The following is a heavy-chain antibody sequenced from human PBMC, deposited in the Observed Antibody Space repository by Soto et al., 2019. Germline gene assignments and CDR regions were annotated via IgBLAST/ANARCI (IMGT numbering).Heavy chain of an antibody. D-gene: IGHD3-22*01. J-gene: IGHJ6*02. V-gene: IGHV3-23*01. CDR3: AKEFRWRITMIVVTYGMDV. Sequence: GGSLRLSCAASGFTFSSYAMSWVRQAPGKGLEWVSAISGSGGSTYYADSVKGRFTISRDNSKNTLYLQMNSLRAEDTAVYYCAKEFRWRITMIVVTYGMDVWGQGTTVTVSS. CDR1: GFTFSSYA. CDR2: ISGSGGST.